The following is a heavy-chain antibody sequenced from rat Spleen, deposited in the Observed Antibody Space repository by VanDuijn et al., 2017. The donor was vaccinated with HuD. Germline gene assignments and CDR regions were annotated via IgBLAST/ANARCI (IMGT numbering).Heavy chain of an antibody. J-gene: IGHJ2*01. Sequence: EVQLVESGGGLVQPGRSLKLSCAASGFTFSDHAMAWVRQAPTKGLEWVASISTGGGNTYYRDSVKGRFTVSRDNAKSTLYLQMDSLRSEDTATYYCARPGAYWGQGVMVTVSS. CDR2: ISTGGGNT. D-gene: IGHD4-3*01. CDR3: ARPGAY. CDR1: GFTFSDHA. V-gene: IGHV5-25*01.